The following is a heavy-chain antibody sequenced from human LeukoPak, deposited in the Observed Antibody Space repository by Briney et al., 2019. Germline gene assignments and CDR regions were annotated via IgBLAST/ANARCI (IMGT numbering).Heavy chain of an antibody. Sequence: SETLSLTCTVSGGSISSYYWSWIRQPAGKGLEWIGRIYTSGSTNYNPSLKSRVTISVDTSKNQFSLKLSSVTAADTAVYYCAREGYCSGGSCYEARFDPWGQGTLVTVSS. CDR3: AREGYCSGGSCYEARFDP. D-gene: IGHD2-15*01. V-gene: IGHV4-4*07. CDR1: GGSISSYY. J-gene: IGHJ5*02. CDR2: IYTSGST.